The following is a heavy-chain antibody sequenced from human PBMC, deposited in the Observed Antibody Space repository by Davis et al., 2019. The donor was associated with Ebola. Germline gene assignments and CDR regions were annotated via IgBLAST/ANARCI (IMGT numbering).Heavy chain of an antibody. CDR1: GDSVSSNSAA. CDR2: TYYRSKWYN. CDR3: ARGRSLPLDS. J-gene: IGHJ4*02. Sequence: SETLSLTCALSGDSVSSNSAAWNWIRQSPSRGLEWLRRTYYRSKWYNDYAVSVKSRITFNSDTSKNQFSLQLNSVTPEDTGVYYCARGRSLPLDSWGQGTLVTVSS. D-gene: IGHD6-25*01. V-gene: IGHV6-1*01.